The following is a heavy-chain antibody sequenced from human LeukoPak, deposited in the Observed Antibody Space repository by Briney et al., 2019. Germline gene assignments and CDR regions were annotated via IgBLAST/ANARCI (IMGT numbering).Heavy chain of an antibody. J-gene: IGHJ4*02. V-gene: IGHV1-18*01. CDR3: ARASLPSDDFWSGYLDGGDY. Sequence: ASVKVSCKASGYTFTSYGISWVRQAPGQGLEWMGWISAYNGNTNSAQKLQGRVTMTTDTSTSTAYMELRRLRSDDTAVYYCARASLPSDDFWSGYLDGGDYWGQGTLVTVSS. D-gene: IGHD3-3*01. CDR1: GYTFTSYG. CDR2: ISAYNGNT.